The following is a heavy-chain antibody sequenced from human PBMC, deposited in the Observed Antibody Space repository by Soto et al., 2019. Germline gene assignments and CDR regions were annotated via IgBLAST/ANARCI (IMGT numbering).Heavy chain of an antibody. CDR3: ARAPKYCSRPSGVSDY. CDR1: GGSFSGYY. Sequence: QVQLQQWGAGLLKPSDTLSLTCAVYGGSFSGYYWSWLRQPPGKGLVCIGEIKHRGSTNYNPSLKSRVTISVDASNKQCALKLSSVTAPDTAVYYCARAPKYCSRPSGVSDYWGQGTLVTVS. V-gene: IGHV4-34*01. CDR2: IKHRGST. J-gene: IGHJ4*02. D-gene: IGHD2-15*01.